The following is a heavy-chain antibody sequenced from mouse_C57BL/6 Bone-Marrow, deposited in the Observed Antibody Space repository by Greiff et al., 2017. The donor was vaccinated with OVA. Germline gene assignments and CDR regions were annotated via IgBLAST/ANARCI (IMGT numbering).Heavy chain of an antibody. D-gene: IGHD3-2*02. V-gene: IGHV14-2*01. CDR2: IDPEDGET. Sequence: VQLKESGAELVKPGASVKLSCTASGFNIKDYYMHWVKQRTEQGLEWIGRIDPEDGETKYAPNFQGKATITADTSSNTAYLQLSSLTSEDTAVYYCAREGSSGFYYYAMDYWGQGTSVTVSS. CDR3: AREGSSGFYYYAMDY. J-gene: IGHJ4*01. CDR1: GFNIKDYY.